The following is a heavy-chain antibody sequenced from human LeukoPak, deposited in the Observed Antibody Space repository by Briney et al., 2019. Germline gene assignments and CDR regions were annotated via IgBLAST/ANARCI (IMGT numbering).Heavy chain of an antibody. J-gene: IGHJ5*02. Sequence: SETLSLTCTVSGGSISSGGYYWSWIRQHPGKGLEWIGYMYYSGSTYYNLSLKSRVTISVDTSKNQFSLKLSSVTAADTAVYYCAREHPPPTNWFDPWGQGTLVAVSS. CDR1: GGSISSGGYY. CDR2: MYYSGST. V-gene: IGHV4-31*03. CDR3: AREHPPPTNWFDP.